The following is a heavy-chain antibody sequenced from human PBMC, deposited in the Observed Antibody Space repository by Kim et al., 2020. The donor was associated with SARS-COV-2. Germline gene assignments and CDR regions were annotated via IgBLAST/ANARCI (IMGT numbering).Heavy chain of an antibody. CDR1: GFTFSSYG. D-gene: IGHD2-15*01. CDR2: ISYDGSNK. V-gene: IGHV3-30*18. J-gene: IGHJ3*02. CDR3: AKDQIRVVAAPRGSLLFDI. Sequence: GGSLRLSCAASGFTFSSYGMHWVRQAPGKGLEWVAVISYDGSNKYYADSVKGRFTISRDNSKNTLYLQMNSLRAEDTAVYYCAKDQIRVVAAPRGSLLFDIWGQGTMVTVSS.